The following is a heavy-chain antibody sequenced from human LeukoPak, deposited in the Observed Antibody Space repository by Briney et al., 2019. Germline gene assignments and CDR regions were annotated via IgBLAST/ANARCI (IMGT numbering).Heavy chain of an antibody. CDR3: ARRPGN. V-gene: IGHV3-53*01. CDR2: IYSGGAI. Sequence: GGSLRLSCVASGFAVGSNYMSWVRQAPGKGLEWVSLIYSGGAIRYADSVRGRFTISRDSSKNTLFLQMNDLTVEDTARYYCARRPGNWGQGILVTVSS. CDR1: GFAVGSNY. J-gene: IGHJ1*01. D-gene: IGHD1-14*01.